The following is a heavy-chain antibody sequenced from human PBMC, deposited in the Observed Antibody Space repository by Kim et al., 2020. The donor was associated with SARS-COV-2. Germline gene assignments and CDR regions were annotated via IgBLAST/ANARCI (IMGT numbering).Heavy chain of an antibody. CDR1: GFTFSSYA. J-gene: IGHJ4*02. CDR2: ISYDGSNK. D-gene: IGHD3-10*01. CDR3: ASGWY. Sequence: GGSLRLSCAASGFTFSSYAMHWVRQAPGKGLEWVAVISYDGSNKYYADSVKGRFTISRDNSKNTLYLQMNSLRAEDTAVYYCASGWYWCQGTLVTVSS. V-gene: IGHV3-30-3*01.